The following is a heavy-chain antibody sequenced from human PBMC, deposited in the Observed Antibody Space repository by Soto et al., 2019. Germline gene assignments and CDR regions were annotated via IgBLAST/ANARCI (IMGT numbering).Heavy chain of an antibody. CDR2: INSEGSST. D-gene: IGHD3-3*01. CDR3: ARGTSRFLEWLSSYYYYYGMDV. Sequence: EVQLVESGGGLVQPGGSLRLSCAASGFTFSSYWMHWVRQAPGKGLVWVSRINSEGSSTSYADSVKGRFTISRDNAKNTLYLQMNSLRAEDTAVYYCARGTSRFLEWLSSYYYYYGMDVWGQGTTVTVSS. V-gene: IGHV3-74*01. CDR1: GFTFSSYW. J-gene: IGHJ6*02.